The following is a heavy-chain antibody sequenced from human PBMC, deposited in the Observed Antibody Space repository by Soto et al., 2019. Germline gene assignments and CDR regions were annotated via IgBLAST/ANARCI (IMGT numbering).Heavy chain of an antibody. V-gene: IGHV4-39*01. J-gene: IGHJ4*02. CDR3: ARHVAIFSADY. Sequence: QLQLQESGPGLVKPSETLSLTCTVSGGSISSSSYYWGWIRQPPGKGLEWIGSIYYSGSTYYNPSLKSRVTISVDTSKNQFSLKLSSVTAADTAVYYCARHVAIFSADYWGQGTLVTVSS. D-gene: IGHD3-9*01. CDR2: IYYSGST. CDR1: GGSISSSSYY.